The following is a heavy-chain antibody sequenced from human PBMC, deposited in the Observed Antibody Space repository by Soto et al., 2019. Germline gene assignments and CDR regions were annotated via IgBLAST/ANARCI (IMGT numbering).Heavy chain of an antibody. CDR3: ARSQGGSSSLDIYYYDYYGMDV. Sequence: QVPLVQSGAEVKKPGSSVKVSCKAPGGTFSTYAISWVRQAPGQGLEWMGGVLPIFGTPKYAQKFQGRVTITADESTSTGYMELRRLRSEDTAVYYCARSQGGSSSLDIYYYDYYGMDVWGQGTTVTVSS. V-gene: IGHV1-69*01. CDR1: GGTFSTYA. CDR2: VLPIFGTP. D-gene: IGHD2-15*01. J-gene: IGHJ6*02.